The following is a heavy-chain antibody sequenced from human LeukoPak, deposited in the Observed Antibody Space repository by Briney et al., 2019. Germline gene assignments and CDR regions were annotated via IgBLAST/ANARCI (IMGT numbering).Heavy chain of an antibody. Sequence: PGGSLRLSCVASGFTFSSYWMTWVRQAAGKGMEWVANIKQDGSEKYYVDSVKGRFTISRDDAKNSLYLQMNSLRAEDTAVYYCARDRSRSLYWGQGTLVTVSS. J-gene: IGHJ4*02. CDR3: ARDRSRSLY. V-gene: IGHV3-7*01. D-gene: IGHD1-26*01. CDR2: IKQDGSEK. CDR1: GFTFSSYW.